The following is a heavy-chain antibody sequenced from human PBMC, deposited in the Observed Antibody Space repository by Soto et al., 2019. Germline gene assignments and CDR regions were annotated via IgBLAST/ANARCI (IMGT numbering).Heavy chain of an antibody. CDR1: GGSISSGDYY. D-gene: IGHD3-22*01. Sequence: QVQLQESGPGLVKPSQTLSLTCTVSGGSISSGDYYWSWIRQPPGKGLEWIGYIYYSGSTYYNPSLKSRVTISVDTSKNQFSLKLSSVTAADTAVYYCARVLRYYDSSGYYPLPYFDYWGQGTLVTVSS. CDR3: ARVLRYYDSSGYYPLPYFDY. CDR2: IYYSGST. J-gene: IGHJ4*02. V-gene: IGHV4-30-4*01.